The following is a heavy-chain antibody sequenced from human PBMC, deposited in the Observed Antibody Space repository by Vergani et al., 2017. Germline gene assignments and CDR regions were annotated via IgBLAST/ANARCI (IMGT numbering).Heavy chain of an antibody. J-gene: IGHJ6*02. CDR1: GGTFSSYT. D-gene: IGHD5-12*01. CDR3: ARAGGPLAAIRGDYYYGMDV. CDR2: IIPILGIA. V-gene: IGHV1-69*02. Sequence: QVQLVQSGAEVKKPGSSVKVSCKASGGTFSSYTISWVRQAPGQGLEWMGRIIPILGIANYAQKFQGRVTITADKSTDTSYMELSSLRSEDTAVYYCARAGGPLAAIRGDYYYGMDVWGQGTTVTVSS.